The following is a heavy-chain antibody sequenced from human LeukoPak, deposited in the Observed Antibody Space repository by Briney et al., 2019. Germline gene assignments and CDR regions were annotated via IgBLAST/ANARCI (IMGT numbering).Heavy chain of an antibody. Sequence: GGSLRLSCAGPGFTFSTYSMNWVRQAPGKGLDWIASINPSGTSVWHADSVRGRFTISRDNAKISLFLQMHSLTAEDTGVYYCARDFLGESGAGGRWGQGTLVTVSS. J-gene: IGHJ4*02. V-gene: IGHV3-21*01. CDR2: INPSGTSV. CDR1: GFTFSTYS. D-gene: IGHD3-10*01. CDR3: ARDFLGESGAGGR.